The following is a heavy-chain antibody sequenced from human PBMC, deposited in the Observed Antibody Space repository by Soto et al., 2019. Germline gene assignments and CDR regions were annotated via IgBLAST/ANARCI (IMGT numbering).Heavy chain of an antibody. D-gene: IGHD3-3*01. J-gene: IGHJ4*02. CDR3: AREITI. Sequence: ETLSLTCAGSGGSLTSGTFYWSWVRQPPGKGLELIGYVYHTGDTKYNPSLQSRVTISLDTSKNQFSLKLKSVNAADTAIYQCAREITIWGQGALVTVSS. V-gene: IGHV4-61*01. CDR1: GGSLTSGTFY. CDR2: VYHTGDT.